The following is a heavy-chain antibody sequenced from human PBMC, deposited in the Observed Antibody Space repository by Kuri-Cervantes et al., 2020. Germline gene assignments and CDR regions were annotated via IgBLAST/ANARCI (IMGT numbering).Heavy chain of an antibody. CDR1: GGSISSYY. Sequence: ESLKISCTVSGGSISSYYWSWIRQPPGKGLEWIGSIYYSGSTYCNPSLKSRVTISVDTSKNQFSLKLSSVTAADTAVYYCARQGDSSGYQYYFDYWGQGTLVTVSS. CDR3: ARQGDSSGYQYYFDY. V-gene: IGHV4-39*01. CDR2: IYYSGST. J-gene: IGHJ4*02. D-gene: IGHD3-22*01.